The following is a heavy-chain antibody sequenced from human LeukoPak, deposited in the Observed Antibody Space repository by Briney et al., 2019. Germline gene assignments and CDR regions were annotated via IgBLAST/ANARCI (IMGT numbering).Heavy chain of an antibody. D-gene: IGHD4-23*01. CDR3: AALRSGDYDGVEGFDI. Sequence: GGSLRLSCAASGFTFSSYSMNWVRQAPGKGLEWVSSISSSSSYIYYADSVKGRFTISRDNAKNSLYLQMNSLRAEDTAVYYSAALRSGDYDGVEGFDIWGQGTMVTVSS. CDR1: GFTFSSYS. CDR2: ISSSSSYI. J-gene: IGHJ3*02. V-gene: IGHV3-21*01.